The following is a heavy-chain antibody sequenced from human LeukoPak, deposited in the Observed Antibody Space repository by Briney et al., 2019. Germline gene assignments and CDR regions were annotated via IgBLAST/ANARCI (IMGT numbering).Heavy chain of an antibody. CDR1: GFTFSNYW. CDR2: IKTDGSEK. J-gene: IGHJ1*01. Sequence: GGSLRLSCEGSGFTFSNYWMGWVRQAPGKGLQWVANIKTDGSEKYYVDSVKGRFTISRDNAKNSLYLQMNSLRAEDTAVYYCAKDKIIAAADPAEYFQHWGQGTLVTVSS. CDR3: AKDKIIAAADPAEYFQH. D-gene: IGHD6-13*01. V-gene: IGHV3-7*03.